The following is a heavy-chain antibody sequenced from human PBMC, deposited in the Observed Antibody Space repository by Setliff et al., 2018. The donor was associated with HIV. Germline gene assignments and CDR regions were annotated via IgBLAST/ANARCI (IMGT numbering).Heavy chain of an antibody. CDR2: ITPSGRT. CDR3: ASSVGFRDF. V-gene: IGHV4-34*01. D-gene: IGHD3-10*01. Sequence: PGGSLRLSCVASGFIFSDRYMDWIRQAPGKGLEWIAEITPSGRTNYSPSLKSRLSLSIESSKNQLFLKVMSVTAADSAVYYCASSVGFRDFWGQGTPVTSPQ. CDR1: GFIFSDRY. J-gene: IGHJ4*02.